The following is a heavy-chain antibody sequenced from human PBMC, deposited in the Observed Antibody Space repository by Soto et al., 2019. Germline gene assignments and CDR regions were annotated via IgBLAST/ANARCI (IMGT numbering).Heavy chain of an antibody. V-gene: IGHV4-59*01. Sequence: SETLSLTCTVSGGSISSYYWSWIRQPPGKGLEWIGYIYYNGNTNYNPSLKSRVTISVDTSKNQFSLKLSSVTAADTAVYYCASDMSTTWGQGTLVTVSS. CDR1: GGSISSYY. CDR2: IYYNGNT. D-gene: IGHD3-16*01. J-gene: IGHJ5*02. CDR3: ASDMSTT.